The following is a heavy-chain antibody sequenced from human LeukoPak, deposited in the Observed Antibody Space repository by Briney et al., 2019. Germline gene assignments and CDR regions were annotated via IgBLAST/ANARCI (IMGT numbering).Heavy chain of an antibody. V-gene: IGHV4-59*01. CDR1: GRSISSYY. CDR3: ARVGAKLTGVGWFFDL. D-gene: IGHD3-9*01. CDR2: IYYSGST. Sequence: SETLSLTCTVSGRSISSYYWGWVRQPPGKGLEWIGYIYYSGSTTYNPSLKSRVTVSVDTSKNQFSLNLSSVTAADTAVYYCARVGAKLTGVGWFFDLWGRGTLVTVSS. J-gene: IGHJ2*01.